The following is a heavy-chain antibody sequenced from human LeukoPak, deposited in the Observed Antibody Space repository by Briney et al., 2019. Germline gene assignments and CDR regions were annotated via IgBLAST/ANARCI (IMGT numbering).Heavy chain of an antibody. V-gene: IGHV3-23*01. CDR1: GFTFSSYA. Sequence: PGGSLRLSCAASGFTFSSYAMSWVRQAPGKGLEWVSAISGSGGSTYYADSVKGRFTISRDNSKNTVYVQMNSLRGEDTAVYYCAKGGSSSWSYFDYWGQGILVTVSS. CDR2: ISGSGGST. J-gene: IGHJ4*02. D-gene: IGHD6-13*01. CDR3: AKGGSSSWSYFDY.